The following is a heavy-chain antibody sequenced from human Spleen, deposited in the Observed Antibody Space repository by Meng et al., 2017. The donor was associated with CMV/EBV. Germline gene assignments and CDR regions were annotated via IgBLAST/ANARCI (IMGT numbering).Heavy chain of an antibody. D-gene: IGHD6-13*01. J-gene: IGHJ6*02. CDR3: ARGGVAAGYYYYYGMDV. CDR1: GYTFTGYY. V-gene: IGHV1-2*02. CDR2: INPNSGGT. Sequence: ASVQVSCKASGYTFTGYYMHWVRQAPGQGLEWMGWINPNSGGTKYAQKFQGRVTMTRDTSISTAYMELSRLRSDDTAVYYCARGGVAAGYYYYYGMDVWGQGTTVTVSS.